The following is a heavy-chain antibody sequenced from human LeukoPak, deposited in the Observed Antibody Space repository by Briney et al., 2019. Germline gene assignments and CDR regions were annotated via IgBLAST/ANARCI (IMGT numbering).Heavy chain of an antibody. V-gene: IGHV3-23*01. D-gene: IGHD1-26*01. CDR2: ISGSGGST. J-gene: IGHJ3*02. Sequence: LPGGSLRLSCAASGFTFSSYGMSWVRQAPGKGLEWVSAISGSGGSTYYADSVKGRFTISRDNSKNTLYLQMNSLRAEDTAVYYCAKSAKWELLISFYAFDIWGQGTMVTVSS. CDR1: GFTFSSYG. CDR3: AKSAKWELLISFYAFDI.